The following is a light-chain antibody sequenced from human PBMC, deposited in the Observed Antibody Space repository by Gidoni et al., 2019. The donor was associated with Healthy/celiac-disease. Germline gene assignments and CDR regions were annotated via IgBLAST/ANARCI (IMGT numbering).Light chain of an antibody. J-gene: IGKJ5*01. CDR3: QQRSNWIT. V-gene: IGKV3-11*01. Sequence: EIVLKQSPATLSLSPGERATLSCRASQSVSSYLAWYQQTPSQAPRLLIYDASNRATGIPARFSGSGSGTDFTLTISSLEPEDFAVYYCQQRSNWITFGQGTRLEIK. CDR2: DAS. CDR1: QSVSSY.